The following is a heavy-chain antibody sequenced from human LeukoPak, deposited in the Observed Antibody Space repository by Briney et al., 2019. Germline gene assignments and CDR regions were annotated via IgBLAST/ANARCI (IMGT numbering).Heavy chain of an antibody. CDR2: IDWDDDK. Sequence: SGPTLVNPTQTLTLTCTFSGFSLTTIGMRVSWIRQPPGKALEWLARIDWDDDKFYSTSLKTRLTISKDTSKNQVVLTMTNMDPMDTATYYCTRSQFCSGNSCYSRDWFDPWGQGTLVTVSS. D-gene: IGHD2-15*01. CDR1: GFSLTTIGMR. CDR3: TRSQFCSGNSCYSRDWFDP. J-gene: IGHJ5*02. V-gene: IGHV2-70*04.